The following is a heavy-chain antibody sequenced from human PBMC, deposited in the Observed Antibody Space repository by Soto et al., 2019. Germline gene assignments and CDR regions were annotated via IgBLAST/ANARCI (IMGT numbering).Heavy chain of an antibody. Sequence: QVQLVESGGGVVQPGRSLRLSCAASGFTFGSYGMHWVRQAPGKGREWVAVIWYDGSNKYYADSVKGRFTISRDNSKNTLYLQMNSLRAEDTAVYYCARDKPPGIAVAGTGYFDYWGQGTLVTVSS. CDR1: GFTFGSYG. CDR3: ARDKPPGIAVAGTGYFDY. J-gene: IGHJ4*02. V-gene: IGHV3-33*01. CDR2: IWYDGSNK. D-gene: IGHD6-19*01.